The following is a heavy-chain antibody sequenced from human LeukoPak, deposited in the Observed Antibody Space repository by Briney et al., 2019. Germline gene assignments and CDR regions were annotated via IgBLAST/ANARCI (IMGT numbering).Heavy chain of an antibody. D-gene: IGHD6-19*01. Sequence: GGSLRLSCAASGFTFSSYWMHWVRQAPGKGLVWVSRINSDGSSTSYADSVKGRFTISRDNAKNTLYLQMNSLRAEDTAVYYCARAHSSELKGDYWGQGTLVTVSS. CDR1: GFTFSSYW. CDR3: ARAHSSELKGDY. J-gene: IGHJ4*02. CDR2: INSDGSST. V-gene: IGHV3-74*01.